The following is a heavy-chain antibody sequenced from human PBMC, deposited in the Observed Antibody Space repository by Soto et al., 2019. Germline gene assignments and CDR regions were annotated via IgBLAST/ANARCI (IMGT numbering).Heavy chain of an antibody. D-gene: IGHD6-13*01. CDR1: GGSVSSYY. V-gene: IGHV4-59*02. CDR3: ARDRMSSSGYGMDV. CDR2: IYYSGST. Sequence: SETLSLTCTVSGGSVSSYYWSWIRQPPGKGLEWIGYIYYSGSTNYNPSLKSRVTISVDTSKNQFSLKLSSVTAADTAVYYCARDRMSSSGYGMDVWGQGTTVTVSS. J-gene: IGHJ6*02.